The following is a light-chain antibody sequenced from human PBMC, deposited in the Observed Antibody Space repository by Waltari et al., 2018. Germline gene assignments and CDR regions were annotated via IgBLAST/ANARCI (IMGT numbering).Light chain of an antibody. J-gene: IGLJ7*01. V-gene: IGLV1-51*02. CDR3: GTWDSSLSGAV. Sequence: QSVLPQPPSVSAAPGQRVTIDSSGGSSNIGNNYVSWYRQFPGTAPKLPIYENTERPSGIPGRFSGSKSGTSATLDITGLQAGDDADYYCGTWDSSLSGAVFGGGTHLTVL. CDR2: ENT. CDR1: SSNIGNNY.